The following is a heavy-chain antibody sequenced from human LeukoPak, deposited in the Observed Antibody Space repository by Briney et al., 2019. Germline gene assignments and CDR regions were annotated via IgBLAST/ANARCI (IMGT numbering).Heavy chain of an antibody. D-gene: IGHD3-10*01. CDR3: ARDRGSDAFDI. J-gene: IGHJ3*02. V-gene: IGHV4-4*07. Sequence: SETLSLTCTVSGGSISSYYWSWIRQPPGKGLEWIGRSYTSGSTNYNPSLKSRVTMSVDTSKNHFSLSLRSVTAADTAVYYCARDRGSDAFDIWGQGTMVTVSS. CDR1: GGSISSYY. CDR2: SYTSGST.